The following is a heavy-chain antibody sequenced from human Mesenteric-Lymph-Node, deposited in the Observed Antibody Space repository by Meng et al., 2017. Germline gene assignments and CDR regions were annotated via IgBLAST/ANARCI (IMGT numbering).Heavy chain of an antibody. Sequence: GESLKISCAASGFTFSSYVMNWVRQAPGKGLEWVSTIAGTGDKIFYADSAKGRFTISRDNSKDTLFLQMNSLRAEDMAIYYCARRAITLTTNWGAFDIWGQGTMVTGSS. CDR3: ARRAITLTTNWGAFDI. CDR2: IAGTGDKI. D-gene: IGHD3-16*01. V-gene: IGHV3-23*01. J-gene: IGHJ3*02. CDR1: GFTFSSYV.